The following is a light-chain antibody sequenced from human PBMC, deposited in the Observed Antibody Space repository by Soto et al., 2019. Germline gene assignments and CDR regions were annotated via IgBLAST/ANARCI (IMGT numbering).Light chain of an antibody. CDR1: TSNIGSKD. Sequence: QSVLTQPPSASGTPGXXXXXXXSGSTSNIGSKDVYWYQQLPGTAPKLLIYRNNQRPSGVPDRFSGSKSGTSASLAISGLRSEDEADYYCTAWDDSLSGRVFGGGTQLTVL. CDR2: RNN. V-gene: IGLV1-47*01. J-gene: IGLJ3*02. CDR3: TAWDDSLSGRV.